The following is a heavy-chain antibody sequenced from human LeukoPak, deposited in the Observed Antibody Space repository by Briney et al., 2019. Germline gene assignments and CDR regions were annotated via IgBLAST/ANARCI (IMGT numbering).Heavy chain of an antibody. J-gene: IGHJ4*02. V-gene: IGHV4-59*07. CDR3: ARGRFGELYG. CDR1: AGSISSYY. D-gene: IGHD3-10*01. Sequence: SATLSLTCTVSAGSISSYYWSSIRQPPGKGLEWIGYIYYSGSTNYNPSLKSRVTISVDTSKNQFSLKLSSVTAADTAVYYCARGRFGELYGWGQGTLVTVS. CDR2: IYYSGST.